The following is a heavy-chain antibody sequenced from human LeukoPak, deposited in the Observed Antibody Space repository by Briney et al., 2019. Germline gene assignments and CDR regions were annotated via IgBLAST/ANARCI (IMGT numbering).Heavy chain of an antibody. CDR3: AKDRDYYDSSGYLDY. D-gene: IGHD3-22*01. Sequence: GGSLRLSCAASGFTFSSYSMNWVRQAPGKGLEWVSSISSSSSYIYYADSVKGRFTISRDNAKNSLYLQMNSLRAEDTALYYCAKDRDYYDSSGYLDYWGQGTLVTVSS. CDR2: ISSSSSYI. CDR1: GFTFSSYS. V-gene: IGHV3-21*04. J-gene: IGHJ4*02.